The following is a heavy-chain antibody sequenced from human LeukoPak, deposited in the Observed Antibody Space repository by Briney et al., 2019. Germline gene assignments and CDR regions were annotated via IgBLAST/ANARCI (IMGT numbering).Heavy chain of an antibody. D-gene: IGHD3-22*01. CDR3: AREDPRAGYYPH. CDR1: GGSISSSSYY. CDR2: IYYSGST. J-gene: IGHJ4*02. V-gene: IGHV4-39*07. Sequence: SETLSLTCTVSGGSISSSSYYWGWIRQPPGKGLEWIGSIYYSGSTYYNPSLKSRVTISVDTSKNQFSLKLSSVTAADTAVYYCAREDPRAGYYPHWGQGTLVTVSS.